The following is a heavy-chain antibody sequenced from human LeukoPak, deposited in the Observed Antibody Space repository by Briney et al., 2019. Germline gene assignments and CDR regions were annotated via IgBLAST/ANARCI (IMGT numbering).Heavy chain of an antibody. CDR3: ASRSPSPSLVGYCSGGSCNSRPLDAFVI. CDR2: INPSGGST. V-gene: IGHV1-46*01. J-gene: IGHJ3*02. CDR1: GYTFTSYY. Sequence: ASVKVSCKASGYTFTSYYMHWVPQAPGQGLEWMGIINPSGGSTSYAQKFQGRVTMTRDTSTSTVYMELSSLRSEDTAVYYCASRSPSPSLVGYCSGGSCNSRPLDAFVIWGQGTMVTVSS. D-gene: IGHD2-15*01.